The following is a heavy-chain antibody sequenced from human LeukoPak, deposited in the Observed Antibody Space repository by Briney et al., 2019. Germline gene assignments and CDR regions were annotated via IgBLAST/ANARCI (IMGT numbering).Heavy chain of an antibody. V-gene: IGHV4-31*03. CDR3: ARVTLYFDFSTGNHYHFDS. D-gene: IGHD3-3*01. Sequence: SETLSLTCTVSGGSISSRGYYWSWIRQHPGKGLEWIGYIYYTGSTFYNPSLQSRVTISIDTSTNQFSLQLTSVTAADTAVYYCARVTLYFDFSTGNHYHFDSWGQGTLVIVSS. J-gene: IGHJ4*02. CDR1: GGSISSRGYY. CDR2: IYYTGST.